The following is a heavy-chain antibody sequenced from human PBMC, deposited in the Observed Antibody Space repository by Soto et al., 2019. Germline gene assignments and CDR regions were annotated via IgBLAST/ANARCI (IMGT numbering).Heavy chain of an antibody. Sequence: QVHLVESGGGVVQPGRSLRLSCAATGFAFRTYGMHWVSRAPGKGLEWLAGISYDGFNKNHADSVQGRFTISRDTCKSTLALQMESLRVEDTAVYYCAREGGFNIQDDYYYCGLDVWGQGTPVTVSS. J-gene: IGHJ6*02. CDR2: ISYDGFNK. CDR1: GFAFRTYG. CDR3: AREGGFNIQDDYYYCGLDV. D-gene: IGHD3-10*01. V-gene: IGHV3-30*19.